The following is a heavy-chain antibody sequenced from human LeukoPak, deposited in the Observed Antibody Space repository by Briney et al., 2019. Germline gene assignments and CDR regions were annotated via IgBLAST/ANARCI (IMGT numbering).Heavy chain of an antibody. D-gene: IGHD2-2*01. J-gene: IGHJ6*03. CDR2: MYYSGNI. CDR1: GGSISSSTYY. CDR3: ARGDCSSTICYSPMDV. V-gene: IGHV4-39*07. Sequence: SETLSLTCTVSGGSISSSTYYWGWIRQPPGKGLEWIGSMYYSGNIYYNPSLKSRVTVSVDTSKNQFSLKVNSVTAADTAVYYCARGDCSSTICYSPMDVWGKGTTVTVSS.